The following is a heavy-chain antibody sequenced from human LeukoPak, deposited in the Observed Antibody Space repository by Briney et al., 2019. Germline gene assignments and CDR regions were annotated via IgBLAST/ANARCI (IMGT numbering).Heavy chain of an antibody. CDR2: IGSSGNTI. V-gene: IGHV3-48*01. D-gene: IGHD2-15*01. CDR1: GFTFSGYI. Sequence: PGGSLRLSCAASGFTFSGYIMNWVRQAPGKGLEWVSFIGSSGNTIYYADSVKGRFTVSRDNAKNSLHLQMNSLRAEDTAVYYCAKGGYASCFDPWGQGTQVTVSS. CDR3: AKGGYASCFDP. J-gene: IGHJ5*02.